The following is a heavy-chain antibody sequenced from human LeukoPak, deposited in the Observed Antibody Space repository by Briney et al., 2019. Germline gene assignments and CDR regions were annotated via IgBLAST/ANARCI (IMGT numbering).Heavy chain of an antibody. CDR1: GFTFSSYV. Sequence: GGSLRLSCAASGFTFSSYVMSWVRQAPGKGLEWVSAISGSGGSTYYADSVKSRFTISRDNSKNTLYLQMNSLRAEDTAVYYCAKGTDFWSGYCDYWGQGTLVTVSS. J-gene: IGHJ4*02. CDR3: AKGTDFWSGYCDY. D-gene: IGHD3-3*01. V-gene: IGHV3-23*01. CDR2: ISGSGGST.